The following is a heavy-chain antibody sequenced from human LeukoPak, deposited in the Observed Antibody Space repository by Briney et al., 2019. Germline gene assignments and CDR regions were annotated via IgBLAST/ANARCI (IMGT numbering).Heavy chain of an antibody. Sequence: PGGTLRLSCSASGFTFTTYGMNWVRQAPGKGLEWVSGIGGSGTRTYYADSVKGRFTISRDNSKNTLYLQMSSLKSEDTAVYYCAKGIRRLVGAIPGMGRDHYMDVWGKGTTVTVSS. CDR1: GFTFTTYG. J-gene: IGHJ6*03. D-gene: IGHD1-26*01. CDR3: AKGIRRLVGAIPGMGRDHYMDV. V-gene: IGHV3-23*01. CDR2: IGGSGTRT.